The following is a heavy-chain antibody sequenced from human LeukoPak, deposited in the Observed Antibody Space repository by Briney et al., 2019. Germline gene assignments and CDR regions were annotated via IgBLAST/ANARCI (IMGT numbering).Heavy chain of an antibody. CDR2: IYYSGST. V-gene: IGHV4-59*01. Sequence: PSETLSLTCTVSGGSISSYYWSWIRQPPGKGLEWIGYIYYSGSTNYNPSLKSRVTISVDTSKNQFSLKLSSVTAADTAVYYCARHPSVRGVINYWGQGTLVTVSS. CDR3: ARHPSVRGVINY. CDR1: GGSISSYY. D-gene: IGHD3-10*01. J-gene: IGHJ4*02.